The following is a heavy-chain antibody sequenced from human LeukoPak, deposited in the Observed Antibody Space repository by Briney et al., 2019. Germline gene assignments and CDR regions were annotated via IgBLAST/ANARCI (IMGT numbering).Heavy chain of an antibody. V-gene: IGHV3-23*01. D-gene: IGHD6-6*01. J-gene: IGHJ4*02. CDR1: GFTFSSYA. Sequence: GGSLRLSXAASGFTFSSYAMSWVRQAPGKGLEWVSAISGSGGSTYYADSVKGRFTISRDNSKNTLYLQMNSLRAEDTAVYYCAKFDDEEYSSSPAPFDYWGQGTLVTVSS. CDR2: ISGSGGST. CDR3: AKFDDEEYSSSPAPFDY.